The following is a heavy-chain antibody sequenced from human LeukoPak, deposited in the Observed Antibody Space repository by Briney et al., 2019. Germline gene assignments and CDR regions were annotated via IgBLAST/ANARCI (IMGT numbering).Heavy chain of an antibody. CDR1: GYRFISYW. CDR3: ARPRTNYYDSGSYEN. Sequence: GASLRISCKGSGYRFISYWITWVRQMPGKGLEWMGRIDPSDSYTNYSPSFQGHVTISADKSISTAYLQWSSLKASDTAMYYCARPRTNYYDSGSYENWGQGTLVTVSS. D-gene: IGHD3-10*01. J-gene: IGHJ4*02. V-gene: IGHV5-10-1*01. CDR2: IDPSDSYT.